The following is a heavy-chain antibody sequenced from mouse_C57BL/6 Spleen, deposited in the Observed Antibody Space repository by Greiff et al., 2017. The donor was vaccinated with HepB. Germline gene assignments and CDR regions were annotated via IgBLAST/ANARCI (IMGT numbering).Heavy chain of an antibody. Sequence: EVKLVESGGGLLKPGGSLKLSCAASGFTFSSYAMSWVRQTPEKRLEWVATISDGGSYTYYPDNVKGRFTISRDNAKNNLYLQMSHLKSEDTAMYYCARDRYPPYGNYDYFDYWGQGTTLTVSS. V-gene: IGHV5-4*01. CDR1: GFTFSSYA. CDR3: ARDRYPPYGNYDYFDY. D-gene: IGHD2-1*01. J-gene: IGHJ2*01. CDR2: ISDGGSYT.